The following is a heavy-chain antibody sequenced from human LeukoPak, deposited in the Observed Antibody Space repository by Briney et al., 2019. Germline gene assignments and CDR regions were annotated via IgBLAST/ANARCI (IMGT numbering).Heavy chain of an antibody. Sequence: GGSLRLSCAASGFTFSIYWMHWVRQAPGKGLVWVSRISSDGSNTIYADSVKGRFTISRDNAKNTLYLQMNSLRAEDTGVYYCARAKSGWFPPDYWGQGTLVTFSS. V-gene: IGHV3-74*01. CDR2: ISSDGSNT. CDR1: GFTFSIYW. J-gene: IGHJ4*02. CDR3: ARAKSGWFPPDY. D-gene: IGHD6-19*01.